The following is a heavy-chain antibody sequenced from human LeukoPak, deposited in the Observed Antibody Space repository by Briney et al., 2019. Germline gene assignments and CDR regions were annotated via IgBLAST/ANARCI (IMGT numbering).Heavy chain of an antibody. CDR3: AKAPYDILTGYSPS. J-gene: IGHJ5*02. D-gene: IGHD3-9*01. CDR2: ISYDGSNK. V-gene: IGHV3-30*18. CDR1: GFTFSSYG. Sequence: PRRSLRLSCAASGFTFSSYGMHWVRQAPGKGLEWVAVISYDGSNKYYADSVKGRFTISRDNSKNTLYLQMNSLRAEDTAVYYRAKAPYDILTGYSPSWGQGTLVTVSS.